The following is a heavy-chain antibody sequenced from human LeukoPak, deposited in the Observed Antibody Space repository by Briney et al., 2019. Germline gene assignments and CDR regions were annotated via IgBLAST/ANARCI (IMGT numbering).Heavy chain of an antibody. CDR1: GSTFSSYV. Sequence: GGSLRLSCAASGSTFSSYVMHWVRQATGKGLEWVSAIGTAGDPYYPGSVKGRFTISRENAKNSLYLQMNSPRAGDTAVYYCARGYSSGYPPPFWDYWGQGTLVTVSS. CDR2: IGTAGDP. V-gene: IGHV3-13*05. J-gene: IGHJ4*02. D-gene: IGHD3-22*01. CDR3: ARGYSSGYPPPFWDY.